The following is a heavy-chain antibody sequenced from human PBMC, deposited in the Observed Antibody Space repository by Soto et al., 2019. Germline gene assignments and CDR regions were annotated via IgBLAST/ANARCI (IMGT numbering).Heavy chain of an antibody. J-gene: IGHJ4*02. CDR1: GYTLTELS. CDR2: FDPEDGET. CDR3: ARGQYGLVSYRGSRIYYIEC. D-gene: IGHD3-10*01. V-gene: IGHV1-24*01. Sequence: ASVKVSCKVSGYTLTELSMHWVRQAPGKGLEWMGGFDPEDGETIYAQKFQGRVTMTEDTSTDTAYMELSSLRSEDTAVYYCARGQYGLVSYRGSRIYYIECWGQGILVTVS.